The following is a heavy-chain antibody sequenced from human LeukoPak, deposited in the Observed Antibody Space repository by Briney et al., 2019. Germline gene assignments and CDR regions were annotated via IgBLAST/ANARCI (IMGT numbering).Heavy chain of an antibody. CDR1: GGSISSHY. CDR2: IYYSGST. D-gene: IGHD3-3*01. V-gene: IGHV4-59*11. CDR3: ARGGSKVGLYCDFWSGYFPPYYYMDV. Sequence: PSETLSLTCTVSGGSISSHYWSWIRQPPGKGLEWIGYIYYSGSTNYNPSLKSRVTISVDTSKNQFSLKLSSVTAADTAVYYCARGGSKVGLYCDFWSGYFPPYYYMDVWGKGTTVTVSS. J-gene: IGHJ6*03.